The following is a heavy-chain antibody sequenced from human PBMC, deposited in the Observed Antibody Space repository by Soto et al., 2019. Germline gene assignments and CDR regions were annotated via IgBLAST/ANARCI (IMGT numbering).Heavy chain of an antibody. V-gene: IGHV1-69*05. CDR3: ARGTPKEGQLAVNCYCDL. CDR2: IIPIFGTA. D-gene: IGHD6-6*01. J-gene: IGHJ2*01. Sequence: QVQLVQSGAEVKKPGSSVKVSCKASGGTFSSYAISWVRQAPGQGLEWMGGIIPIFGTANYAQKFQGRVTITWDESTSTAYMELSSLRSEATAVYYFARGTPKEGQLAVNCYCDLLGRGTLVTVSS. CDR1: GGTFSSYA.